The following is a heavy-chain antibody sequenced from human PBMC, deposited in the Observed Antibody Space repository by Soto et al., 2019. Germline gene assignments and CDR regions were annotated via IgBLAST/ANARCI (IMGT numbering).Heavy chain of an antibody. CDR2: ISYDGSNK. D-gene: IGHD3-9*01. Sequence: GGSLRLSCAASGFTFSSYGMHWVRQAPGKGLEWVAVISYDGSNKYYADSVKGQFTISRDNSKNTLYLQMNSLRAEDTAVYYCAKAPLDDTPWSPPGYWGQGTLVTVSS. V-gene: IGHV3-30*18. CDR1: GFTFSSYG. J-gene: IGHJ4*02. CDR3: AKAPLDDTPWSPPGY.